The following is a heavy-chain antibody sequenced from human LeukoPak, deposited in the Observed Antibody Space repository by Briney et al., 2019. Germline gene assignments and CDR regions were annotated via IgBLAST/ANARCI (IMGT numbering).Heavy chain of an antibody. D-gene: IGHD5-12*01. Sequence: PSETLSLTCTVSGGSISSGDYYWSWIRQPPGKGLEWIGYIYYSGSTYYNPSLKSRVTISVDTFKNQFSLKLSSVTAADTAVYYCARDKVGGYGPLDAFDIWGQGTMVTVSS. J-gene: IGHJ3*02. V-gene: IGHV4-30-4*08. CDR3: ARDKVGGYGPLDAFDI. CDR1: GGSISSGDYY. CDR2: IYYSGST.